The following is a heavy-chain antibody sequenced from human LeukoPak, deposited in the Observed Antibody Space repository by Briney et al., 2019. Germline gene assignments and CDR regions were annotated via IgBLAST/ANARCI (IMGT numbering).Heavy chain of an antibody. D-gene: IGHD6-13*01. CDR1: AVTFSSYW. V-gene: IGHV3-74*01. J-gene: IGHJ4*02. CDR3: ATPGIRDQYDFDS. CDR2: INPDGSST. Sequence: VGSLRLSRAASAVTFSSYWVHWVRQAPGKGLVWVSRINPDGSSTNYADSVKGRFTISRDNVKNTLYLQMNSLRAEDTAVYYCATPGIRDQYDFDSWGQGTLVTVSS.